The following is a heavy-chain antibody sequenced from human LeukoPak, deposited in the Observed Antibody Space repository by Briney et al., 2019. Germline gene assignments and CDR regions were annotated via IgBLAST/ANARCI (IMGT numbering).Heavy chain of an antibody. CDR1: GGSISSGDYY. J-gene: IGHJ4*02. Sequence: PSETLSLTCTVSGGSISSGDYYWSWIRQPPGKGLEWIGYIYYSGSTYYNPSLKSRVTISVDTSKNQFSLKLSSVTAADTAVYYCASFPHGDVFDYWGQGTLVTVSS. V-gene: IGHV4-30-4*01. D-gene: IGHD4-17*01. CDR2: IYYSGST. CDR3: ASFPHGDVFDY.